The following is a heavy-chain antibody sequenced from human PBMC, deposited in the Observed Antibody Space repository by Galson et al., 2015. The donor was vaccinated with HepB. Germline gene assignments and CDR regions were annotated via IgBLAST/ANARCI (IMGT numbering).Heavy chain of an antibody. CDR2: ISRSSSYI. Sequence: SLRLSCAASGFTSSSYSMNWVRQAPGKGLEWVSSISRSSSYIYYADSVKGRFTISRDNAKNSLYLQMNSLRAEDTAVYYCARDRGYYGSGSYYNGNWYFDVWAVAPWSPSPQ. J-gene: IGHJ2*01. D-gene: IGHD3-10*01. V-gene: IGHV3-21*01. CDR1: GFTSSSYS. CDR3: ARDRGYYGSGSYYNGNWYFDV.